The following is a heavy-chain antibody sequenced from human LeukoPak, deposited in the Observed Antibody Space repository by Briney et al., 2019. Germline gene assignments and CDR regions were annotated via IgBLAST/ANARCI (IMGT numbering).Heavy chain of an antibody. CDR3: AKDVRVRYFDWLLV. CDR1: GFTFSSYG. V-gene: IGHV3-30*02. J-gene: IGHJ4*02. Sequence: GGSLRLSCAASGFTFSSYGMHWVRQAPGKGLEWVAFIRYDGSNKYYADSVKGRFTISRDNSKNTLYLQMNSLRAEDTAVYYCAKDVRVRYFDWLLVWGQGTLVTVSS. D-gene: IGHD3-9*01. CDR2: IRYDGSNK.